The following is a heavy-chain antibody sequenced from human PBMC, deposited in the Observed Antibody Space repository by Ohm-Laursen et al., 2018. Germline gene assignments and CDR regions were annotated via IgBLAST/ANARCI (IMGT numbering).Heavy chain of an antibody. CDR3: AKDNGYCSSTSCYSSFEGYYYYGMDV. J-gene: IGHJ6*02. D-gene: IGHD2-2*01. CDR2: MNPNSGNT. V-gene: IGHV1-8*01. Sequence: ASVKVSCKASGYTFTSYDINWVRQATGQGLEWMGWMNPNSGNTGYAQKFQGRVTMTRDTSISTAYMELSRLRSDDTAVYYCAKDNGYCSSTSCYSSFEGYYYYGMDVWGQGTTVTVSS. CDR1: GYTFTSYD.